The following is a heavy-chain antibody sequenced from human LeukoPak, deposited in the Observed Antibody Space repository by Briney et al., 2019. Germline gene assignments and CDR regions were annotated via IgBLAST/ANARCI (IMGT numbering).Heavy chain of an antibody. CDR1: GFTFSSHA. Sequence: GGSLRLSCAASGFTFSSHAMNWVRQAPGKGLEWVSSISSSSSYIYYADSVKGRFTISRDNAKNSLYLQMNSLRAEDTAVYYCARDHPYGSGSYDFDYWGQGTLVTVSS. J-gene: IGHJ4*02. D-gene: IGHD3-10*01. CDR3: ARDHPYGSGSYDFDY. V-gene: IGHV3-21*01. CDR2: ISSSSSYI.